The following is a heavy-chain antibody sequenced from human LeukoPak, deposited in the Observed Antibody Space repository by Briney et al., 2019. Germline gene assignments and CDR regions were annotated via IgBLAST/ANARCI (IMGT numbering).Heavy chain of an antibody. Sequence: PGRSLRLSCVPAGFTFISVPMHWVRQAPGKVRGWLALTSHDGSNKYYADSVKGRFTISRDNSKNTVYLQMNSLSPEDTAVYYCARGTAYFDHWGQGTLVTVSS. CDR1: GFTFISVP. CDR2: TSHDGSNK. CDR3: ARGTAYFDH. V-gene: IGHV3-30*01. J-gene: IGHJ4*02.